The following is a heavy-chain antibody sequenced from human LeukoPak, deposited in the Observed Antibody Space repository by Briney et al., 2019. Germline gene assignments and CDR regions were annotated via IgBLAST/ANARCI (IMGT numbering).Heavy chain of an antibody. J-gene: IGHJ6*02. CDR1: GGTFSSYA. V-gene: IGHV1-69*13. CDR3: ARGPDPTHYYYYGMDV. Sequence: GASVKVSCKASGGTFSSYAISWVRQAPGQGLEWMGGIIPIFGTANYAQKFQGRVTITADESTSTAYMELSSPRSEDTAVYYCARGPDPTHYYYYGMDVWGQGTTVTVSS. CDR2: IIPIFGTA.